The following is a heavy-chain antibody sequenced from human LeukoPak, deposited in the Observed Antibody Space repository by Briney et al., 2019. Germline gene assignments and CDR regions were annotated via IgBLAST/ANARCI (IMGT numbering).Heavy chain of an antibody. J-gene: IGHJ4*02. D-gene: IGHD6-13*01. Sequence: GGSLRLSCAASGFTFSSYGMHWVRQAPGKGPEWVAVISYDGNNKYYADSVKGRFTISRDDAKNSLYLQMNSLRPEDTALYYCAKRSAAGTVGYFDYWGQGTLVTVSS. V-gene: IGHV3-30*18. CDR2: ISYDGNNK. CDR3: AKRSAAGTVGYFDY. CDR1: GFTFSSYG.